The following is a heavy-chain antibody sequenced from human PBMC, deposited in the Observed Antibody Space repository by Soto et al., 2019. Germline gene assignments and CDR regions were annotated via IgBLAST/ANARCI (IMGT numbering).Heavy chain of an antibody. J-gene: IGHJ4*02. CDR3: ARLVGAYDSYFDH. CDR1: GYDFARTW. Sequence: ESLSMFFKASGYDFARTWIGLVRQLPGKGLDWLGIIYPGDSETRYSPSFRGQVTFSVDMSISTAYLQWSSLKTSDIAIYYCARLVGAYDSYFDHWGQGTRVTVYS. V-gene: IGHV5-51*01. D-gene: IGHD5-12*01. CDR2: IYPGDSET.